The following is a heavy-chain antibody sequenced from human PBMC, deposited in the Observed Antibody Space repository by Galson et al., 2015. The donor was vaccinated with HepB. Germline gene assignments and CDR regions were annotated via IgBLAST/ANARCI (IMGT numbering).Heavy chain of an antibody. CDR3: ARTPFYDSSSYSDY. CDR2: ISYDGSNK. Sequence: SLRLSCAASGFSFSAYAFHWVRQAPGKGLEWVALISYDGSNKFHGNSVKGRFTVSRDNSKNTLYLQMNNLRPEDTAVYYCARTPFYDSSSYSDYWGQGTLVTVSS. CDR1: GFSFSAYA. V-gene: IGHV3-30-3*01. D-gene: IGHD3-22*01. J-gene: IGHJ4*02.